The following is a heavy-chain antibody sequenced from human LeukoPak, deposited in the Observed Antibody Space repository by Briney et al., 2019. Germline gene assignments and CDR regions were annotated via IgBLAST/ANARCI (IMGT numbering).Heavy chain of an antibody. CDR2: INSDGSDR. D-gene: IGHD2-2*01. CDR3: ARDPCSSTSCFRGNWFDP. V-gene: IGHV3-74*03. Sequence: GGSLRLSCTASGFTFSSYCMHWVRQAAGKGLEWVSRINSDGSDRKYADSVKGRFTISRDNAKSTLFLQMNSLRAEDTAVYYCARDPCSSTSCFRGNWFDPWGQGTLVTVSS. CDR1: GFTFSSYC. J-gene: IGHJ5*02.